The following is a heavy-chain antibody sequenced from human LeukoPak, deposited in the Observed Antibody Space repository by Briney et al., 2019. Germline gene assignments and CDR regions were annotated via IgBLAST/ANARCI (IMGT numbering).Heavy chain of an antibody. CDR2: IWYDGSNK. CDR1: GFTFSSYA. D-gene: IGHD6-13*01. J-gene: IGHJ4*02. V-gene: IGHV3-33*06. CDR3: AKDSGSGRIAAAGTFPFDY. Sequence: QPGRSLRLSCAASGFTFSSYAMHWVRQAPGKGLEWVAVIWYDGSNKYYADSVKGRFTISRDNSKNTLYLQMNSLRAEDTAVYYCAKDSGSGRIAAAGTFPFDYWGQGTLVTVSS.